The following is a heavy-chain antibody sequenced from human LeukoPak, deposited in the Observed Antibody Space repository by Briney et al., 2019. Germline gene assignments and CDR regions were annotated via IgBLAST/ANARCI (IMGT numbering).Heavy chain of an antibody. CDR2: INPNSGDT. V-gene: IGHV1-2*02. D-gene: IGHD6-13*01. J-gene: IGHJ4*02. Sequence: ASVKVSCKASGYTFTRHFFHWVRQAPGQGLEWMGWINPNSGDTNFAQKFQGRVTLTRDTSISPVYMELTSLRSDDTAVYYCMRGGGSSWFDYWGQGTLVSASS. CDR1: GYTFTRHF. CDR3: MRGGGSSWFDY.